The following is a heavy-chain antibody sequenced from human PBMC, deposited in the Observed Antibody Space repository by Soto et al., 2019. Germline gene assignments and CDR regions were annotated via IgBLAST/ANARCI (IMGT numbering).Heavy chain of an antibody. Sequence: QVQLVQSGAEVQKPGSSVKVSCKASGGTFSSYAISWVRQAPGQGLEWMGGIIPIFGTANYAQKFQGRVTITADKCTSTAYRELSSLRSEDTAVYYCARRGSCSCGSCYGWFDPWGQGTLVTVSS. D-gene: IGHD2-15*01. CDR3: ARRGSCSCGSCYGWFDP. CDR1: GGTFSSYA. CDR2: IIPIFGTA. V-gene: IGHV1-69*06. J-gene: IGHJ5*02.